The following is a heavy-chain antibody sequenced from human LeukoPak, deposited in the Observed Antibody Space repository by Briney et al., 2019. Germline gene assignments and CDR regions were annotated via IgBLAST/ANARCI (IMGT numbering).Heavy chain of an antibody. CDR1: GFTFSTYS. J-gene: IGHJ4*02. Sequence: GGSLRLSCAASGFTFSTYSMNWVRQAPGKGLEWVSAISGSGGSTYYADSVKGRFTISRDNSKNTLYLQMNSLRAEDTAVYYYAKDYGDYGDPFDYWGQGTLVTVSS. V-gene: IGHV3-23*01. D-gene: IGHD4-17*01. CDR2: ISGSGGST. CDR3: AKDYGDYGDPFDY.